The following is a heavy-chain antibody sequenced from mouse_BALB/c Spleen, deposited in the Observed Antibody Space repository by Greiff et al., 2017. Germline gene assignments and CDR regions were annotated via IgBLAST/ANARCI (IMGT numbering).Heavy chain of an antibody. CDR1: GFTFSSYG. D-gene: IGHD1-1*01. J-gene: IGHJ2*01. V-gene: IGHV5-6-3*01. CDR3: AREDYGSSYGY. CDR2: INSNGGST. Sequence: EVQRVESGGGLVQPGGSLKLSCAASGFTFSSYGMSWVRQTPDKRLELVATINSNGGSTYYPDSVKGRFTISRDNARNILYLQMSSLRSEDTAMYYCAREDYGSSYGYWGQGTTLTVSS.